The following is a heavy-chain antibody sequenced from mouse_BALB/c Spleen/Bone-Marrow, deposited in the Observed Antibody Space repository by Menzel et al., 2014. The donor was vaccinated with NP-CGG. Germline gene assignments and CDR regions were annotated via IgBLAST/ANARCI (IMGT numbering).Heavy chain of an antibody. J-gene: IGHJ4*01. CDR3: APIYFNYEGAVDY. CDR1: GFSLSTYG. D-gene: IGHD2-4*01. Sequence: QVTLKVCGPGILQPSQTLSLTCSFSGFSLSTYGVGWIRQPSGKGLEWLAHIWWNDNKYYTTALKSRLTISKDTSNNQVFLKIASVDTADTATYYCAPIYFNYEGAVDYWGQGTSVTVSS. V-gene: IGHV8-11*01. CDR2: IWWNDNK.